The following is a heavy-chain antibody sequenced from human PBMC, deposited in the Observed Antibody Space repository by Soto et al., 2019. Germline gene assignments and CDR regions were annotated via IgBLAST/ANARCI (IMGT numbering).Heavy chain of an antibody. Sequence: GESLSLSCASSGFTFISYGMHWVLQAPGKGLEWVAVISYDGSNKYYADSVKGRFTISRDNSKNTLYLQMNSLRAEDKAVYYCAKHSIPTDSKKPEYYSGIYAWGQRATLTVS. V-gene: IGHV3-30*18. D-gene: IGHD4-4*01. CDR3: AKHSIPTDSKKPEYYSGIYA. CDR2: ISYDGSNK. CDR1: GFTFISYG. J-gene: IGHJ6*01.